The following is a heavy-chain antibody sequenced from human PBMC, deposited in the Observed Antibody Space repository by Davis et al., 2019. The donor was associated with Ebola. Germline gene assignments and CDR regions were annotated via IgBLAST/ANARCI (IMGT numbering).Heavy chain of an antibody. CDR2: IYPGDSDT. V-gene: IGHV5-51*01. CDR3: ARSTAPSKDIVVVVAADPFDP. J-gene: IGHJ5*02. CDR1: GYSFTSYW. D-gene: IGHD2-15*01. Sequence: GESLKISCQGSGYSFTSYWIGWVRQMPGKGLEWMGIIYPGDSDTRYSPSFQGQVTISADKSISTAYLQWSSLKASDTAMYYCARSTAPSKDIVVVVAADPFDPWGQGTLVTVSS.